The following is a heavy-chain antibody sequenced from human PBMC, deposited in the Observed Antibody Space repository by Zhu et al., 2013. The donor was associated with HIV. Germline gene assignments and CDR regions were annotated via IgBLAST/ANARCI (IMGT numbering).Heavy chain of an antibody. CDR1: GGTFNNYG. CDR2: IISVFGAP. Sequence: VQLVQSGAEVKKPGSSVRVSCKASGGTFNNYGITWVRQAPGQGLEWMGGIISVFGAPDYAQKFQGRVTITADKSTNIAYMELTSLRSEDTAVYYCARGPTRRDYGDYYYYAMDVWGQGTTVTVSS. J-gene: IGHJ6*02. CDR3: ARGPTRRDYGDYYYYAMDV. D-gene: IGHD4-17*01. V-gene: IGHV1-69*06.